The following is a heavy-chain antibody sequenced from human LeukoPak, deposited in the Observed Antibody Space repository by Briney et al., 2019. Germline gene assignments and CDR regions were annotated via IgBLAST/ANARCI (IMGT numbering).Heavy chain of an antibody. CDR2: INSDGSST. D-gene: IGHD3-22*01. J-gene: IGHJ4*02. Sequence: PGGSLRLSCAPSGFTFSSYWMHWVRQAPGKGLVWVSRINSDGSSTSYVDSVKGRFTISRDNATNTLYLQMNSLRAEDTAVYYCARPNYYDSSGYPFSYWGQGTLVTVSS. CDR1: GFTFSSYW. V-gene: IGHV3-74*01. CDR3: ARPNYYDSSGYPFSY.